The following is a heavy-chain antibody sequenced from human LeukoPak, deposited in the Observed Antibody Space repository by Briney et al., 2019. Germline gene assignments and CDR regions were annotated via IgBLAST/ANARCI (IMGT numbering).Heavy chain of an antibody. V-gene: IGHV4-30-4*01. Sequence: SETLSLTCTVSGGSISSNYYYWSWIRQPPGKGLEWIGYIYYSGSTYYNPSLKSRVTMSVDTSKNQFSLKLSSVTAADTAVCYCARVGKYCSSGTCYPYHFDYWGQGTLVTVSS. CDR1: GGSISSNYYY. CDR3: ARVGKYCSSGTCYPYHFDY. J-gene: IGHJ4*02. D-gene: IGHD2-15*01. CDR2: IYYSGST.